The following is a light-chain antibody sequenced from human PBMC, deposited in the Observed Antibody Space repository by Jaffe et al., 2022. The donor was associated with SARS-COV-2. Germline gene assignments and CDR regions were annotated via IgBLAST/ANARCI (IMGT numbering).Light chain of an antibody. V-gene: IGLV3-1*01. CDR3: QAWDTSTVV. CDR1: KWDDTY. J-gene: IGLJ2*01. Sequence: SYELTQPPSVSVSPGQTATITCSGDKWDDTYACWYQQKPGQAPVVVIYQDTKRPSGIPERISGSKSGSTATLTISGTQAMDEADYYCQAWDTSTVVFGGGTKLTVL. CDR2: QDT.